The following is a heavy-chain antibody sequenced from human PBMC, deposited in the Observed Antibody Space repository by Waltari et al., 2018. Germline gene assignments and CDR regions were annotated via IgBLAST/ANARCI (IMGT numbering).Heavy chain of an antibody. CDR3: ARLRAGAFDY. Sequence: QVQLQESGPGLVQPSEPLSLTCAVSGYSLSSRSYCGWIRQPPGKGLEWIGSIYHSGSTYYNPSLKSRVTISADTSKNQFSLKLSSVTAADTAVYYSARLRAGAFDYWGQGTLVTVSS. CDR1: GYSLSSRSY. CDR2: IYHSGST. D-gene: IGHD1-26*01. J-gene: IGHJ4*02. V-gene: IGHV4-38-2*01.